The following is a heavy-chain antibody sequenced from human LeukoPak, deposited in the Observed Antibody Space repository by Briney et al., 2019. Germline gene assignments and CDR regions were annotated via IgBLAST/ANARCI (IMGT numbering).Heavy chain of an antibody. V-gene: IGHV3-48*03. D-gene: IGHD3-10*01. CDR2: ISSSGSTI. J-gene: IGHJ4*02. CDR3: AKDLSKGLLYRRGMYYFDY. CDR1: GFTFSSYE. Sequence: GGSLRLSCAASGFTFSSYEMNWVRQAPGKGLEWVSYISSSGSTIYYADSVKGRFTISRDNAKNSLYLQMNSLRAEDTAVYYCAKDLSKGLLYRRGMYYFDYWGQGTLVTVSS.